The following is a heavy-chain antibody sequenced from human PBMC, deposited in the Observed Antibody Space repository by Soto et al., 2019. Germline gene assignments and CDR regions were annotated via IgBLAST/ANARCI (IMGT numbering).Heavy chain of an antibody. CDR2: IWYDGSNK. J-gene: IGHJ4*02. Sequence: QVQLVESGGGVVQPGRSLRLSCAASGFTFSSYGMHWVRQAPGKGLEWVAVIWYDGSNKYYADSVKGRFTISRDNSKNTLYLQMNSLRAEDMAVYYCARDIVGATKGIFDYWGQGTLVTVSS. CDR1: GFTFSSYG. CDR3: ARDIVGATKGIFDY. D-gene: IGHD1-26*01. V-gene: IGHV3-33*01.